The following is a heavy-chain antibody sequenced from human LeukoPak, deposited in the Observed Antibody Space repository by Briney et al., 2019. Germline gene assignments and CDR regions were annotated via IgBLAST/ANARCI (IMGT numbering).Heavy chain of an antibody. CDR1: GFTFSSSW. V-gene: IGHV3-74*01. J-gene: IGHJ4*02. D-gene: IGHD1-26*01. CDR2: INPDGSTT. Sequence: GGSLRLSCAASGFTFSSSWMHWVRQAPGRGLVWLSHINPDGSTTNYADSVKGRFTISRDNAKNTLYLQMNSLRAEDTAVYYCSRDLPRSGGCGQGTLVTVSS. CDR3: SRDLPRSGG.